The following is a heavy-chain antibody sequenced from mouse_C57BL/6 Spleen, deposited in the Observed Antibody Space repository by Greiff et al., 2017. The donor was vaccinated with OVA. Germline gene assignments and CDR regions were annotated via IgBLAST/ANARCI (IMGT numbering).Heavy chain of an antibody. CDR1: GYTFTSYW. J-gene: IGHJ2*01. Sequence: QVQLQHPGAELVRPGSSVKLSCKASGYTFTSYWMDWVKQRPGQGLEWIGNIYPSDSETHYNQKFKDKATLTVDKSSSTAYMQLSSLTSEDSAVYYCASHYGNYGAYWGQGTTLTVSS. CDR3: ASHYGNYGAY. V-gene: IGHV1-61*01. D-gene: IGHD2-1*01. CDR2: IYPSDSET.